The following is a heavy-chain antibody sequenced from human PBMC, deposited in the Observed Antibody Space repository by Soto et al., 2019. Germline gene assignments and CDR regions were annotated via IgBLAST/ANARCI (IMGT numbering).Heavy chain of an antibody. D-gene: IGHD6-19*01. V-gene: IGHV3-7*01. Sequence: GGSLRLSCAASGFTFSTYWMTWVRQAPGKGLEWVANIKPDGSENYYVDSVKGRFTISRDSAKNSLHLQMNSLRAEDTAVYFCAREFRSYFDYWGQGTLVTVSS. CDR2: IKPDGSEN. J-gene: IGHJ4*02. CDR1: GFTFSTYW. CDR3: AREFRSYFDY.